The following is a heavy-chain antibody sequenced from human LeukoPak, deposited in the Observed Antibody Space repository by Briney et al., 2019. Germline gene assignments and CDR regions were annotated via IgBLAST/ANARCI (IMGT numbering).Heavy chain of an antibody. J-gene: IGHJ4*02. CDR2: IYSGGST. CDR3: ARDSPNGGSYSS. Sequence: GGSLRLSCAASGFTVSSDYMSWVRQAPGKGLEWVSVIYSGGSTYYADSVKGRFTISRDNSKDTLYLQMNSLRAEDTAVYYCARDSPNGGSYSSWGQGTLVTVSS. CDR1: GFTVSSDY. D-gene: IGHD3-10*01. V-gene: IGHV3-53*01.